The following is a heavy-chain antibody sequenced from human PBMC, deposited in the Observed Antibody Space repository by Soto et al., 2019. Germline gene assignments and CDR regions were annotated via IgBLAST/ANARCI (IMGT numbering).Heavy chain of an antibody. CDR2: ISAYNGNT. Sequence: GASVKVSCKASGYTFTSYGISWVRQAPGQGLEWMGWISAYNGNTNYAQKLQGRVTMTTDTSTSTTYMELRSLRSDDPAVYYCARSIYGSGSYLYFDLWGRGTLVTVSS. J-gene: IGHJ2*01. V-gene: IGHV1-18*01. D-gene: IGHD3-10*01. CDR1: GYTFTSYG. CDR3: ARSIYGSGSYLYFDL.